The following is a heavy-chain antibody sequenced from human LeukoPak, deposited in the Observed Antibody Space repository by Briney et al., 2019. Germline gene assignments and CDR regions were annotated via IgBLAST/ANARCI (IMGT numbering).Heavy chain of an antibody. D-gene: IGHD6-6*01. J-gene: IGHJ5*02. CDR3: ARERVFSDEYNWFDP. CDR1: GYTFTSYY. CDR2: INPSGGST. V-gene: IGHV1-46*01. Sequence: ASVKVSCKASGYTFTSYYMHWVRQAPGQGLEWMGIINPSGGSTNYAQKFQGRVTITADKSTSTAYMELSSLRSEDTAVYYCARERVFSDEYNWFDPWGQGTLVTVSS.